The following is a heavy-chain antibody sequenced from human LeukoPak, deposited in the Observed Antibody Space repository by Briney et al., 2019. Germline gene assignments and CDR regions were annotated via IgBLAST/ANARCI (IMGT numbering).Heavy chain of an antibody. D-gene: IGHD6-13*01. CDR2: IYYSGST. V-gene: IGHV4-39*01. Sequence: PSETLSLTCTVSGGSISSSSYYWGWIRQPPGKGLEWIGSIYYSGSTYYNPSLKSRVTISVDTSKNQFSLKLSSVTAADTAVYYCARQGGSSSWYLPLYWGQGTLVTVSS. J-gene: IGHJ4*02. CDR1: GGSISSSSYY. CDR3: ARQGGSSSWYLPLY.